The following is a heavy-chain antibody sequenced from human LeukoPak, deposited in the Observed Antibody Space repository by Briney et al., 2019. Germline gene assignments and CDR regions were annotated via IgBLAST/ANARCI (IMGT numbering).Heavy chain of an antibody. V-gene: IGHV3-30*02. CDR3: AKLGDFWSGYHENFDY. CDR1: GFTFSSYG. J-gene: IGHJ4*02. CDR2: IRYDGSNK. D-gene: IGHD3-3*01. Sequence: GGSLRLSCAASGFTFSSYGMHWVRQAPGKGLEWVAFIRYDGSNKYYADSVKGRFTISRDNSKNTLYLQMNSLRAEDTAVYYCAKLGDFWSGYHENFDYWGQGTLGTVSS.